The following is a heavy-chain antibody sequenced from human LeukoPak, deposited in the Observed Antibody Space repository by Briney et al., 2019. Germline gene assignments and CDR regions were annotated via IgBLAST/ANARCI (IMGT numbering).Heavy chain of an antibody. D-gene: IGHD6-13*01. CDR3: ARPGPRYSSSWYQFNWFDP. Sequence: PSETLSLTCTVSGGSMSSYYWSWIRQPPGKGLEWIGYIYYSGSTNYNPSLKSRVTISVDTSKNQFSLKLSSVTAADTAVYYCARPGPRYSSSWYQFNWFDPWGQGTLVTVSS. V-gene: IGHV4-59*12. CDR1: GGSMSSYY. J-gene: IGHJ5*02. CDR2: IYYSGST.